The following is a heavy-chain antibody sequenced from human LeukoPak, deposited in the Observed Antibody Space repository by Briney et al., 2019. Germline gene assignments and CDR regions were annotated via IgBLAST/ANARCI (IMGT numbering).Heavy chain of an antibody. V-gene: IGHV1-69*13. CDR1: GGTFSSYA. D-gene: IGHD5-24*01. J-gene: IGHJ4*02. CDR3: ARDRRDGYSCFDY. CDR2: IIPIFGTA. Sequence: SVKVSCKASGGTFSSYAISWVRQAPGQGLEWMGGIIPIFGTANYAQKFQGRVTITADESTSTAYMELSSLRSEDTAVYYCARDRRDGYSCFDYWGQGTLVTVSS.